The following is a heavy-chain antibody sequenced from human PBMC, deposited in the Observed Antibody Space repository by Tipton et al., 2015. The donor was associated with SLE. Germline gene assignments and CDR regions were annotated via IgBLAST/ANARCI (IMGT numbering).Heavy chain of an antibody. V-gene: IGHV4-38-2*02. D-gene: IGHD3/OR15-3a*01. Sequence: GLVKPSETLSLTCIVSGYSISSGFYWGWIRQPAGKGLELIGRFYAGGATSYNSSLKSRVSISVDTSKNQFSLELKSVTAADTAVYYCARVTWTEAFDYWGQGTLVTVSS. J-gene: IGHJ4*02. CDR1: GYSISSGFY. CDR3: ARVTWTEAFDY. CDR2: FYAGGAT.